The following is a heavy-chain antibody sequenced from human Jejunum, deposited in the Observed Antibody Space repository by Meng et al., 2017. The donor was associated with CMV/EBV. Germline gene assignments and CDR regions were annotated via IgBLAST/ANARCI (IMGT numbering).Heavy chain of an antibody. CDR2: IGPDGSKT. Sequence: GFPLISYWMGWVRQAPWKGLEWLAKIGPDGSKTDYVDSLEGRFTISRDNAKNSLYLQMNSLRVEDTAVYYCARYYCASGSCFIDYWGHGTLVTVSS. V-gene: IGHV3-7*01. J-gene: IGHJ4*01. CDR1: GFPLISYW. CDR3: ARYYCASGSCFIDY. D-gene: IGHD2-15*01.